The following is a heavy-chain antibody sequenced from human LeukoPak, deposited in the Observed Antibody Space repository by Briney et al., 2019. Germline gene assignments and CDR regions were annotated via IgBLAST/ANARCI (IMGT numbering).Heavy chain of an antibody. V-gene: IGHV1-18*01. CDR2: ISAYNGNT. CDR1: GYTFTSYG. J-gene: IGHJ4*02. CDR3: ARSAPPGL. Sequence: ASVKVSCKASGYTFTSYGISWVRQAPGQGLEWMGWISAYNGNTNYAQKFQGRVTMTRNTSISTAYMELSSLRSEDTAVYYCARSAPPGLWGQGTLVTVSS.